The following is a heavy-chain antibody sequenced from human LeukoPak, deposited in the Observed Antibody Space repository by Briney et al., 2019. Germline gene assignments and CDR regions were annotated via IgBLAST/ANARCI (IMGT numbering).Heavy chain of an antibody. J-gene: IGHJ5*02. CDR2: DTSYNGDT. CDR3: AKDWHILTGRNCFDP. CDR1: GYTFNNYG. Sequence: ASVRVSCKASGYTFNNYGISWVRQAPGQGLEWMGGDTSYNGDTNYAQKFQGRVTMRTDTSTSTAYMELRSLRFDDTAIYYCAKDWHILTGRNCFDPWGQGTLVTVSS. V-gene: IGHV1-18*01. D-gene: IGHD3-9*01.